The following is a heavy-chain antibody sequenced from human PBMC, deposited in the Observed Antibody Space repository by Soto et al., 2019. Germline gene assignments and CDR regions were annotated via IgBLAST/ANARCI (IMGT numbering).Heavy chain of an antibody. Sequence: SETLSLTCTVSGGSISTYYWSWIRQPPGKGLEWIGYIYYSGSTNYNPSLKSRVTISLDTSKNQFSLRLSSVTAADTAVYYCARETYSSGWYYWFEPWGQGTLVTVSS. CDR2: IYYSGST. V-gene: IGHV4-59*01. D-gene: IGHD6-19*01. CDR1: GGSISTYY. CDR3: ARETYSSGWYYWFEP. J-gene: IGHJ5*02.